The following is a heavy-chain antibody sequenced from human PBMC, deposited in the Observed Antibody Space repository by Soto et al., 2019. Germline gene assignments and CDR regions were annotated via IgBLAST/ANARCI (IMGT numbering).Heavy chain of an antibody. Sequence: SETLSLTCTVSGGSISSSSYYWGWIRQPPGKGLEWIGSIYYSGSTYYNPSLKSRVTISVDTSKNQLSLKLSSVTAADTAVYYCARDSQLWLWYWGQGTLVTVSS. D-gene: IGHD5-18*01. V-gene: IGHV4-39*02. CDR2: IYYSGST. CDR3: ARDSQLWLWY. CDR1: GGSISSSSYY. J-gene: IGHJ4*02.